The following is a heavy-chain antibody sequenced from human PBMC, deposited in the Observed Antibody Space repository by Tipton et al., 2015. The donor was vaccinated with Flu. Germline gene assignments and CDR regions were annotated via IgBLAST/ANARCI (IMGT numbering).Heavy chain of an antibody. D-gene: IGHD3-10*01. Sequence: LRLSCTVSGGSISSGSYYWSWIRQPAGKGLEWIGRIYTSGSTNYNPSLESRVTISVDTSKNQFSLKLSSVTAADTAVYYCARERDVLLWFGELGHFDYWGQGTLVTVSS. V-gene: IGHV4-61*02. J-gene: IGHJ4*02. CDR1: GGSISSGSYY. CDR2: IYTSGST. CDR3: ARERDVLLWFGELGHFDY.